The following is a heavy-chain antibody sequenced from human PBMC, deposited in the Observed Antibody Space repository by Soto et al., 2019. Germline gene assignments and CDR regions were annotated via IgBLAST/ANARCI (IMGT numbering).Heavy chain of an antibody. CDR1: GGSFSGYY. D-gene: IGHD6-13*01. Sequence: QVQLQQWGAGLLKPSETLSLTCAVYGGSFSGYYWSWIRQPPGKGLEWIGEINQSGSTNYNPSLKSRVTISVDTSEDQFSLKLSSVTAADTAVYYCARQAAAGNGSFDYWGQGTLVTVSS. CDR3: ARQAAAGNGSFDY. J-gene: IGHJ4*02. V-gene: IGHV4-34*01. CDR2: INQSGST.